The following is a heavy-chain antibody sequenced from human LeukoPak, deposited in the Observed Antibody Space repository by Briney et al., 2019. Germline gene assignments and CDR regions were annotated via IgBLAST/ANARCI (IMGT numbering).Heavy chain of an antibody. D-gene: IGHD3-22*01. J-gene: IGHJ3*02. CDR3: ARGGYYDSSGYPFDI. V-gene: IGHV4-38-2*02. CDR2: IYHSGST. CDR1: GYSISSGYY. Sequence: SETLSLTCTVSGYSISSGYYWGWIRQPPGKGLEWIGSIYHSGSTYYNPSLKSRVTISVDTSKNQFSLKLSSVTAADTAVYYCARGGYYDSSGYPFDIWGQGTMVTVSS.